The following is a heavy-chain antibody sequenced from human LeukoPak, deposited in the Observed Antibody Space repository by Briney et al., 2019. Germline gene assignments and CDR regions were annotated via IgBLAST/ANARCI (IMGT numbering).Heavy chain of an antibody. J-gene: IGHJ4*02. CDR1: GFTFSTYV. D-gene: IGHD2/OR15-2a*01. V-gene: IGHV3-21*01. CDR3: ARDFVSGVISYIDY. CDR2: ITAGSINT. Sequence: PGGSLRLSCAASGFTFSTYVMNWFRQAPGKEPEWISSITAGSINTYYADSVKGRFTISRDNGKNSLYLQLSSLRAEDTAVYYCARDFVSGVISYIDYWGQGTLVTVSP.